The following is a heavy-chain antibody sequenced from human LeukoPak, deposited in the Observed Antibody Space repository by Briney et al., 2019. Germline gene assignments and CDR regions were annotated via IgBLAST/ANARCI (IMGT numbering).Heavy chain of an antibody. V-gene: IGHV3-23*01. CDR1: GFTFSSYA. CDR3: AKDVYSSSSGGYFDY. CDR2: ISGSGGST. Sequence: GGSLRLSCAASGFTFSSYAMSWVRQAPGKGLEWASAISGSGGSTYYADSVKGRFTISRDNSKNTLYLQMNSLRAEDTAVYYCAKDVYSSSSGGYFDYWGQGTLVTVSS. J-gene: IGHJ4*03. D-gene: IGHD6-19*01.